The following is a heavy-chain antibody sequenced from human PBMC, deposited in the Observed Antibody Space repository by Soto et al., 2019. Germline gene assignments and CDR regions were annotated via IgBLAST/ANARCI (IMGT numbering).Heavy chain of an antibody. D-gene: IGHD3-9*01. CDR1: GYTLTELS. Sequence: ASVKVSCKVSGYTLTELSMHWVRQAPGKGLEWMGGFDPEDGETIYAQKFQGRVTMTEDTSTDTAYMELSSLRSEDTAVYYCATDLRYFDWLLPNFDYWGQGTLVTVSS. J-gene: IGHJ4*02. CDR2: FDPEDGET. CDR3: ATDLRYFDWLLPNFDY. V-gene: IGHV1-24*01.